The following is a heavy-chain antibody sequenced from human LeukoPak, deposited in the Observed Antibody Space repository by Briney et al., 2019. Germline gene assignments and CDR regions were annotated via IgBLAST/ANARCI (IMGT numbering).Heavy chain of an antibody. CDR3: ARGRAGIAAAGFDY. D-gene: IGHD6-13*01. Sequence: QPGGSLRLSCATSGFTFSMSSMHWVRLAPGKGLEWLAGISFDGANKFSGDSVKGRFSIPRDNSKNTLYLQMNSLGLDDTAVYFCARGRAGIAAAGFDYWGQGTLVTVSS. V-gene: IGHV3-30*04. J-gene: IGHJ4*02. CDR1: GFTFSMSS. CDR2: ISFDGANK.